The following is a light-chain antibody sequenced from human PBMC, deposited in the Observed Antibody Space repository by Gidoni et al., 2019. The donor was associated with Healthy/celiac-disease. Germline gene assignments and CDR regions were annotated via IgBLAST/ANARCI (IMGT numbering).Light chain of an antibody. V-gene: IGKV3-15*01. Sequence: EIVLTQSLATLSVSPGERATLTCRASQSVSSNLAWYQQKPGQAPRLLIYGASTRATGIPAKFSSSGSGTEFTLTISILQSEDFAVYCCQQYNNWPPWTFGQGTKVEIK. CDR3: QQYNNWPPWT. J-gene: IGKJ1*01. CDR2: GAS. CDR1: QSVSSN.